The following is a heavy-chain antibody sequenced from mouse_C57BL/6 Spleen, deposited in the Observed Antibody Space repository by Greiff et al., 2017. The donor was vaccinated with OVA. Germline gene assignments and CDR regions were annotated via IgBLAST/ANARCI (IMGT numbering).Heavy chain of an antibody. CDR2: LYPGDGDT. V-gene: IGHV1-82*01. CDR3: ARPRGAMDY. CDR1: GYAFSSSW. J-gene: IGHJ4*01. Sequence: LVESGPELVKPGASVKISCKASGYAFSSSWMNWVKQRPGKGLEWIGRLYPGDGDTNYNGKFKGKATLTADKSSSTAYMQLSSLTSEDSAVYFCARPRGAMDYWGQGTSVTVSS.